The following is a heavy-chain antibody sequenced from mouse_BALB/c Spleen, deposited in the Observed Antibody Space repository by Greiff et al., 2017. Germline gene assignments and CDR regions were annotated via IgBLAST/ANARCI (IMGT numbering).Heavy chain of an antibody. J-gene: IGHJ4*01. CDR3: TRASITTVVEDAMDY. D-gene: IGHD1-1*01. Sequence: QVQLQQSGAELVRPGALVKLSCKASGFNIKDYYMHWVKQRPEQGLEWIGEINPSNGGTNFNEKFKSKATLTVDKSSSTAYMQLSSLTSEDSAVYYCTRASITTVVEDAMDYWGQGTSVTVSS. CDR1: GFNIKDYY. V-gene: IGHV1S81*02. CDR2: INPSNGGT.